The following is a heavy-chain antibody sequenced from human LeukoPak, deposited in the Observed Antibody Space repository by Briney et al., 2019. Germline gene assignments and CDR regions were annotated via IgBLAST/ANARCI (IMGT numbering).Heavy chain of an antibody. Sequence: ASVKVSCKASGGTFSSYAISWVRQAPGQGLEWMGWINPNSGGTNYAQKFQGWVTMTRDTSISTAYMELSRLRSDDTAVYYCAMEGSDSSGYYYRYDLYYWGQGTLVTVSS. CDR1: GGTFSSYA. CDR3: AMEGSDSSGYYYRYDLYY. CDR2: INPNSGGT. V-gene: IGHV1-2*04. J-gene: IGHJ4*02. D-gene: IGHD3-22*01.